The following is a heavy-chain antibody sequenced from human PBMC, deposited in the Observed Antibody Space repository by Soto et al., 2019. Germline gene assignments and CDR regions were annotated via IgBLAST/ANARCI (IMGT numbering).Heavy chain of an antibody. D-gene: IGHD4-17*01. CDR2: IYYSGST. Sequence: SETLSLTCTVSGGSISSGCYYWSWIRQHPGKGLEWIGYIYYSGSTYYNPSLKSRVTISVDTSKNQFSLKLSSVTAADTAVYYCARGTVTTPSYYYYYYGMDVWGQGTTVTVSS. CDR1: GGSISSGCYY. CDR3: ARGTVTTPSYYYYYYGMDV. V-gene: IGHV4-31*03. J-gene: IGHJ6*02.